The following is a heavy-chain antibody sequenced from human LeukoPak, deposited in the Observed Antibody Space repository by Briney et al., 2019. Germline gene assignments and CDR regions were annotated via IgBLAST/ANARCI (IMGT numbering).Heavy chain of an antibody. V-gene: IGHV3-30*02. Sequence: PGGSLRLSCAASGFTFSNFGIHWVRQAPGKGLEWVAFIRYDASDKYYVDSVKGRFAISRDYSKHTSYLQMNSPRVEDTAVYYFPKNHIASSARSYIDYWGQGSLVTVSS. CDR3: PKNHIASSARSYIDY. D-gene: IGHD6-6*01. J-gene: IGHJ4*02. CDR2: IRYDASDK. CDR1: GFTFSNFG.